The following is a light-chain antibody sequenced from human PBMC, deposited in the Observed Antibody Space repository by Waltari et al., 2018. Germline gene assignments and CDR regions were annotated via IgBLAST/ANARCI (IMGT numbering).Light chain of an antibody. CDR1: QSVLYSSNNKNY. CDR3: QQYYTTRT. Sequence: RATINCKSSQSVLYSSNNKNYLAWYQQKPGQPPKLLIYWVSTRESGVPDRFSGSGSGTDFTLTISSLQAEDVAVYYCQQYYTTRTFGQGTKVEIK. CDR2: WVS. V-gene: IGKV4-1*01. J-gene: IGKJ1*01.